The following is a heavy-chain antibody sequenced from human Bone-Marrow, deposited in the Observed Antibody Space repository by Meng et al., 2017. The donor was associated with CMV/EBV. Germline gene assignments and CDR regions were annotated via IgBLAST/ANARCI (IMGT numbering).Heavy chain of an antibody. CDR2: IIPILGIA. CDR1: GGTFSSYA. V-gene: IGHV1-69*10. D-gene: IGHD3-3*01. Sequence: SVKVSCKASGGTFSSYAISWVRQAPGQGLEWMGGIIPILGIANYAQKFQGRVTITADKSTSTAYMELSSLRSEDTAVYYCARGGHDFWSGYTPYYYYGMDVWGQGTTVTVSS. J-gene: IGHJ6*01. CDR3: ARGGHDFWSGYTPYYYYGMDV.